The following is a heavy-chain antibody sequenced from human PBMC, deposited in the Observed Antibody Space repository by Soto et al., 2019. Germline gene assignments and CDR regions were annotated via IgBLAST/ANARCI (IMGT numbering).Heavy chain of an antibody. Sequence: LRLSCAAPGFTFSDYGMHWVRQAPGKGLEWVAVIWYNGNNKFYTDSVKGRFTVSRDNSKNTLYPQMNSLRAEDTAVYYCAKEGPSSSSYYGMDVWGQGTTVTVSS. CDR2: IWYNGNNK. J-gene: IGHJ6*02. V-gene: IGHV3-33*06. CDR3: AKEGPSSSSYYGMDV. CDR1: GFTFSDYG. D-gene: IGHD6-13*01.